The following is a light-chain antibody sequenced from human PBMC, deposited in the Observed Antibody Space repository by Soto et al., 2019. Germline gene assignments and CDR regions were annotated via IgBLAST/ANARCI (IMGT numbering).Light chain of an antibody. V-gene: IGKV3-11*01. CDR3: QQRSNGPPT. CDR2: DAS. CDR1: QSLGGN. J-gene: IGKJ1*01. Sequence: EIVMTQSPAILAVSPGDTVTLSCRASQSLGGNLAWYQQKPSQAPRLLIYDASNRATGIPARFSGSGSGTDFTLTISSLEPEDFAVYYCQQRSNGPPTFGQGTKVDI.